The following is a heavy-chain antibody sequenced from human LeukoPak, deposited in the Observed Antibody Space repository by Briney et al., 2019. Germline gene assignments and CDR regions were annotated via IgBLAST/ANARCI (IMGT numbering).Heavy chain of an antibody. CDR1: GFTLRSYS. D-gene: IGHD1-26*01. CDR2: INWGSNHI. J-gene: IGHJ2*01. V-gene: IGHV3-21*04. CDR3: AKDRTVGASYWYFDL. Sequence: GGSLRLSCAASGFTLRSYSMSWVRQAPGKGLEWVSSINWGSNHIYYADAVQGRFTISRDNAKNSLYLQMNSLRAEDTAIYYCAKDRTVGASYWYFDLWGRGTLVTVSS.